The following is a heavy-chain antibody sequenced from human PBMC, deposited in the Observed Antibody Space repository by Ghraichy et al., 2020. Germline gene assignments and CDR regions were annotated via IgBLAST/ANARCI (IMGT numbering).Heavy chain of an antibody. CDR2: ISGSGGST. V-gene: IGHV3-23*01. Sequence: GSLRLSCAASGFTFSSYAMSWVRQAPGKGLEWVSAISGSGGSTYYADSVKGRFTISRDNSKNTLYLQMNSLRAEDTAVYYCAKGYDSGSRTNYFDYWGQGTLVTVSS. D-gene: IGHD3-10*01. J-gene: IGHJ4*02. CDR3: AKGYDSGSRTNYFDY. CDR1: GFTFSSYA.